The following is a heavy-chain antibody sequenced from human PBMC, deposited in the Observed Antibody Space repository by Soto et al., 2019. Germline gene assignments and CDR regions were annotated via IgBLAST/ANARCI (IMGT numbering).Heavy chain of an antibody. CDR2: MFYSGST. CDR3: AREDDFWSGYLAY. J-gene: IGHJ4*02. CDR1: SGSINNYY. D-gene: IGHD3-3*01. Sequence: SETLSLTCTVSSGSINNYYWSWIRQPPGRGLELIGYMFYSGSTNFNPSLKSRVTISVDTSKNQFSLKLSSVTAADTAVYYCAREDDFWSGYLAYWGQGXLVT. V-gene: IGHV4-59*01.